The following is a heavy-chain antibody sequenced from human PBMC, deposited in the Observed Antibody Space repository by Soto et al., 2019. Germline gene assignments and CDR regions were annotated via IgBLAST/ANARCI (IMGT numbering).Heavy chain of an antibody. D-gene: IGHD3-16*02. J-gene: IGHJ5*02. CDR2: IKEDGSEK. CDR1: GFIFRNYW. V-gene: IGHV3-7*03. CDR3: ARYRSLDP. Sequence: LSCADSGFIFRNYWMSRVRQAPGMGLQWVASIKEDGSEKYYVDPVNGRFTISRENAKNSLYLQMNSLRAEDTAVYYCARYRSLDPWGQGILVTVSS.